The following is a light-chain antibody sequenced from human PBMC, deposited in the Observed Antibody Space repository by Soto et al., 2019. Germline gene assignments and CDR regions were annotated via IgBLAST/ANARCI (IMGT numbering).Light chain of an antibody. CDR2: AAS. Sequence: DLQMTQSPSSVSASVGDRVTITCRASQGISNWLACYQQHPGKAPKLLIYAASSLQSGVPSRFSGGGSGTHFALIISSLQPEDFATYYCQQTNTFRPLSFGGGTKVEIK. CDR1: QGISNW. CDR3: QQTNTFRPLS. V-gene: IGKV1-12*01. J-gene: IGKJ4*01.